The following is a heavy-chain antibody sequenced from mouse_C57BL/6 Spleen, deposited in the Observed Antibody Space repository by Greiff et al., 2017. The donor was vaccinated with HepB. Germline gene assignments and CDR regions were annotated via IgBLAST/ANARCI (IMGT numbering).Heavy chain of an antibody. V-gene: IGHV1-50*01. Sequence: QVQLQQPGAELVKPGASVKLSCKASGYTFTSYWMQWVKQRPGQGLEWIGEIDPSASYTNYNQKFKGKATLTGDTSSSTAYMQLSSLTSEDSAVYYCARRTVVDDYWGQGTTLTVSS. CDR1: GYTFTSYW. CDR3: ARRTVVDDY. J-gene: IGHJ2*01. CDR2: IDPSASYT. D-gene: IGHD1-1*01.